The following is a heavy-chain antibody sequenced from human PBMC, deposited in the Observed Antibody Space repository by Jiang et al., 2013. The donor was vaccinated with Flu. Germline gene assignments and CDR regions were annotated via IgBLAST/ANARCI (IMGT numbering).Heavy chain of an antibody. V-gene: IGHV4-59*01. CDR2: IYYSGST. CDR3: ARGYYYDSSGYLGY. J-gene: IGHJ4*02. Sequence: LTCTVSGGSISSYYWSWIRQPPGKGLEWIGYIYYSGSTNXNPSLKSRVTISVDTSKNQFSLKLSSVTAADTAVYYCARGYYYDSSGYLGYWGQGTLVTVSS. CDR1: GGSISSYY. D-gene: IGHD3-22*01.